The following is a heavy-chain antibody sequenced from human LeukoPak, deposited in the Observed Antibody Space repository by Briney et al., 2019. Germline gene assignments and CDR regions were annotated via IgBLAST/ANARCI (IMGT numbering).Heavy chain of an antibody. CDR3: AELGITMIGGV. CDR1: GFTFTSHS. CDR2: ISSSSSYI. J-gene: IGHJ6*04. V-gene: IGHV3-21*01. Sequence: GGSLRLSCAASGFTFTSHSLNWVRQAPGKGLEWVSSISSSSSYIYYADSVKGRFSISRDNARNSLYLQVNSLRAEDTAVYYCAELGITMIGGVWGKGTTVTISS. D-gene: IGHD3-10*02.